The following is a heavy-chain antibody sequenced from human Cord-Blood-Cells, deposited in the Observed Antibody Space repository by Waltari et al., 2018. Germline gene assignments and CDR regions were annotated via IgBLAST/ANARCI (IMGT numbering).Heavy chain of an antibody. CDR1: GFTVSSNY. CDR2: MYSGGST. Sequence: EVQLVESGGGLIQPGGALRLSCADSGFTVSSNYISWVRQAPGKGLEWVSVMYSGGSTYYADSVKVRFTISRDNSKNTLYLQMNSLRAEDTAVYYCARTVVVPAAIQAFDIWGQGTMVTVSS. J-gene: IGHJ3*02. D-gene: IGHD2-2*02. CDR3: ARTVVVPAAIQAFDI. V-gene: IGHV3-53*01.